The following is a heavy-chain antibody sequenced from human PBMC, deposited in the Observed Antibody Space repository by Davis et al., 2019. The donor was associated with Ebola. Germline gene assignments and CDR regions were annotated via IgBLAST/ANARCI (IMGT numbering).Heavy chain of an antibody. CDR3: ARGQLSRSIWGLGWFDS. D-gene: IGHD1-1*01. V-gene: IGHV1-69*13. CDR2: IIPVYRTS. J-gene: IGHJ5*01. CDR1: GGTFSSHA. Sequence: SVKVSCKASGGTFSSHAFSWVRQAPGQGLEWMGGIIPVYRTSNFPQKFQGRVTITADESTGTAYMELSRLRHEDTAVYYCARGQLSRSIWGLGWFDSWDQGTLVTVSS.